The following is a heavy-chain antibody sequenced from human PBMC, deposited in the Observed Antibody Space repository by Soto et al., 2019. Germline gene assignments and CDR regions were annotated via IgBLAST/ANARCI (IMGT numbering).Heavy chain of an antibody. V-gene: IGHV5-51*01. CDR2: IYPGDSDT. Sequence: GESLKISCKGSGYRFTNYWIGWVRQMPGKGLEWMGVIYPGDSDTRYSPSFQGQVTISADKYISTAYLQWSSLKASDTAMYYCARKDSSSAFDYWGQGTLVTVSS. CDR3: ARKDSSSAFDY. J-gene: IGHJ4*02. CDR1: GYRFTNYW. D-gene: IGHD3-22*01.